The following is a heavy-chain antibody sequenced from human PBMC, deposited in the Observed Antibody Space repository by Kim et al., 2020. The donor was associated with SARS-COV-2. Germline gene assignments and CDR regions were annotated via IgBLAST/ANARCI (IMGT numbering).Heavy chain of an antibody. CDR1: GFTFSSYA. V-gene: IGHV3-23*01. D-gene: IGHD6-13*01. J-gene: IGHJ4*02. Sequence: GGSLRLSCAASGFTFSSYAMSWVRQAPGKGLEWVSAISGSGGSTYYADSVKGRFTISRDNSKNTLYLQMNSLRAEDTAVYYCAKHQWITSSSWYWGYYFDYWGQGTLVTVSS. CDR2: ISGSGGST. CDR3: AKHQWITSSSWYWGYYFDY.